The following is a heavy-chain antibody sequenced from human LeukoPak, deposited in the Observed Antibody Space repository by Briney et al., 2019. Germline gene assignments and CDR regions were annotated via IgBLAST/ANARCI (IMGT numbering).Heavy chain of an antibody. D-gene: IGHD3-10*01. CDR3: ARGRKYYYGSGSFSNWFDP. CDR2: INHSGST. J-gene: IGHJ5*02. Sequence: SETLSLTCAVYGGSFSGYYWSWIRQPPGKGLEWIGEINHSGSTNYNPSLKSRVTISVGTSKNQFSLKLSSVTAADTAVYYCARGRKYYYGSGSFSNWFDPWGQGTLVTVSS. CDR1: GGSFSGYY. V-gene: IGHV4-34*01.